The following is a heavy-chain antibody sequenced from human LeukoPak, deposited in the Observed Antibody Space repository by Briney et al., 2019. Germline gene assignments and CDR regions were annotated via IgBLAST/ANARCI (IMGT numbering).Heavy chain of an antibody. Sequence: GGSLALSCEDSGFTFRSYEMNWVRQAPGEGLEWIAYLSSSGSAFSYADSVKDRFTIARDNAKNSVYLELNSLRTDETAVYYYSRSARLMKGVVGVTALDDWGQGNLVTVSS. CDR1: GFTFRSYE. D-gene: IGHD3-3*01. V-gene: IGHV3-48*03. CDR2: LSSSGSAF. J-gene: IGHJ4*02. CDR3: SRSARLMKGVVGVTALDD.